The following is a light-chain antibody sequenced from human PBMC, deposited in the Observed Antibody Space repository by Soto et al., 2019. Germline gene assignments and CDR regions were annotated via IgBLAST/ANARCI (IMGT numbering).Light chain of an antibody. J-gene: IGKJ2*01. Sequence: DFQMTQSPSTLSASVGDRVTITCRASQNINNWLAWYQQKPGKPPKLLIYEASNLQSGVPSRFSGSGSGTEFILTISSLQPDDFATYYCQQYNSYSYTFGQGTKVDIK. V-gene: IGKV1-5*03. CDR1: QNINNW. CDR2: EAS. CDR3: QQYNSYSYT.